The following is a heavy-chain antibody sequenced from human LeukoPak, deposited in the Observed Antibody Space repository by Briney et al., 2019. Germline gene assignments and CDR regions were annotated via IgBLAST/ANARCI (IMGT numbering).Heavy chain of an antibody. CDR2: INPNSGGT. CDR3: ASHIVGATSLDY. D-gene: IGHD1-26*01. J-gene: IGHJ4*02. Sequence: GASVKVSCKASGYTFTGYHIHWVRQAPGQGLEWMGWINPNSGGTNYAQKFQGWVTMTRDTSISTAYMELSRLRSDDTAVYYCASHIVGATSLDYWGQGTLVTVSS. CDR1: GYTFTGYH. V-gene: IGHV1-2*04.